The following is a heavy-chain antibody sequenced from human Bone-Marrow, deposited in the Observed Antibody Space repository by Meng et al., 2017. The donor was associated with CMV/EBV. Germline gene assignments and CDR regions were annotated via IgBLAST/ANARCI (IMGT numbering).Heavy chain of an antibody. Sequence: GESLKISCAASRFTFSSYGMHWVRQAPGKGLEWVANIKQDGSEKYYVDSVKGRFTISRDNAKNSLYLQMNSLRAEDTAVYYCASTAARPFYYYYYGMDVWGQGTTVTVSS. CDR3: ASTAARPFYYYYYGMDV. J-gene: IGHJ6*02. CDR1: RFTFSSYG. D-gene: IGHD6-6*01. V-gene: IGHV3-7*01. CDR2: IKQDGSEK.